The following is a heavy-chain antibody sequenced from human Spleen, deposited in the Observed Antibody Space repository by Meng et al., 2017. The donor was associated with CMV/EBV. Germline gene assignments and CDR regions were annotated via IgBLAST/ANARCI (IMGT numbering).Heavy chain of an antibody. V-gene: IGHV1-24*01. CDR2: YDREHGKT. J-gene: IGHJ4*02. D-gene: IGHD3-3*01. CDR1: GNTLTELS. Sequence: ASVKVSCKVSGNTLTELSTHWVRQTPGKGLEWMGGYDREHGKTIYAQKFQGRVTMTEDTSTDKASMELSSLRSEDTAVYYCAALYDDFWSGYTHWGQGTLVTVSS. CDR3: AALYDDFWSGYTH.